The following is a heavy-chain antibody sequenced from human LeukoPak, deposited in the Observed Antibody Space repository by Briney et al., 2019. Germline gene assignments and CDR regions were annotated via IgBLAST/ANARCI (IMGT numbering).Heavy chain of an antibody. CDR3: ARSSGYSNGPPRDY. Sequence: GKSLRLSCAASGFTFSSYAMNWVRQAPGKGLEYVSAITDNGRNTYYSHSVKGRFTISRDNSKNTLYLQMGSLRPEDTGVYYCARSSGYSNGPPRDYWGRGTLVTVSS. CDR1: GFTFSSYA. V-gene: IGHV3-64*01. J-gene: IGHJ4*02. CDR2: ITDNGRNT. D-gene: IGHD5-18*01.